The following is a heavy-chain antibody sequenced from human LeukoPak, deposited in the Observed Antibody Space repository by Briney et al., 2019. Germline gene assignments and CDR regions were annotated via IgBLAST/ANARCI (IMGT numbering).Heavy chain of an antibody. CDR3: ARSLGYCYSFGYY. V-gene: IGHV4-34*01. D-gene: IGHD3-22*01. CDR2: INHSGST. J-gene: IGHJ4*02. Sequence: SETLSLTCAVYGGSFSGYYWSWIRQPPGKGLEWIGEINHSGSTNYNPSLKSRVTISVDTSKNQFSLKLSSVTAADTAVYYCARSLGYCYSFGYYWGQGTLVTVSS. CDR1: GGSFSGYY.